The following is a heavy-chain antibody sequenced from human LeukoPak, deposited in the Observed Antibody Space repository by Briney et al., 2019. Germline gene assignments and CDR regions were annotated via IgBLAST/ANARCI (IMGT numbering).Heavy chain of an antibody. D-gene: IGHD3-10*01. CDR1: GFTFTSYA. V-gene: IGHV3-53*01. CDR2: IYSGGST. CDR3: ASFGTYYYGSGSEPPYYFDY. J-gene: IGHJ4*02. Sequence: GGSLRLSCAASGFTFTSYAMSWVRQAPGKGLEWVSVIYSGGSTYYADSVKGRFTISRDNSKNTLYLQMNSLRAEDTAVYYCASFGTYYYGSGSEPPYYFDYWGQGTLVTVSS.